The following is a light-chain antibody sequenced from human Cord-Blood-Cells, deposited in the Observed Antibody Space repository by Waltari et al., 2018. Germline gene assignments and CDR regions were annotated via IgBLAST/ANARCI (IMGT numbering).Light chain of an antibody. CDR1: QCVLYSSNNKNY. CDR2: WAS. Sequence: DLVMTHSPDSLAVSLGERATINCKSSQCVLYSSNNKNYLAWYQQKPRQPPKLLIYWASTRESGVPDRFSGSGSGTDFTLTISSLQAEDVAVYYCQQYYSTPFTFGPGTKVDIK. CDR3: QQYYSTPFT. J-gene: IGKJ3*01. V-gene: IGKV4-1*01.